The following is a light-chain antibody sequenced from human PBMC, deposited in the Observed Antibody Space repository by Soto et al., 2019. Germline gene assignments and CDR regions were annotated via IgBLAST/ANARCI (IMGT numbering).Light chain of an antibody. CDR2: GAS. CDR1: QSVSSSY. CDR3: QQYGSSPRT. V-gene: IGKV3-20*01. J-gene: IGKJ4*01. Sequence: EIVLTQSPGTLSLSPGERATLSCRASQSVSSSYLAWYQQKPGQAPRLLIYGASSRATGIPDRFSGSGSGTDFTLTISRLEPEDFAVYYCQQYGSSPRTCGGGIKVEIK.